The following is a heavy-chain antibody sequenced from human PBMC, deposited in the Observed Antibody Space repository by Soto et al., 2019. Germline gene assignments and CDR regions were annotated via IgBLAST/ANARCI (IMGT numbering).Heavy chain of an antibody. J-gene: IGHJ4*01. CDR3: ARVREDSSGWFDY. D-gene: IGHD3-22*01. CDR2: INPRSGGT. Sequence: AAVKVPGKASGYFFSDKYIHWLRQAPGQGLEWMAWINPRSGGTNYARNFQGRVTLTRAASIRTSYMDLSRLKSEDTAVYSCARVREDSSGWFDYWG. V-gene: IGHV1-2*02. CDR1: GYFFSDKY.